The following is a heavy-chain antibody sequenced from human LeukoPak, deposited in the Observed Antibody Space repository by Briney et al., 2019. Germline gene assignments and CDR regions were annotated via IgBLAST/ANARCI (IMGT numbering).Heavy chain of an antibody. CDR1: GGSISSGGYS. V-gene: IGHV4-30-4*08. CDR2: IYYSGST. J-gene: IGHJ4*02. D-gene: IGHD3-16*01. Sequence: SQTLSLTCAVSGGSISSGGYSWSWIRQPPGKGLEWIGYIYYSGSTYYNPSLKSRVTISVDTSKNQFSLKLSSVTAADTAVYYCARLVYGDFTMGEYYFDYWGQGTLVTVSS. CDR3: ARLVYGDFTMGEYYFDY.